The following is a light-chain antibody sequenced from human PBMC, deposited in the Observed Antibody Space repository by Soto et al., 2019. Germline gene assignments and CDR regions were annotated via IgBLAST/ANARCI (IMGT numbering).Light chain of an antibody. Sequence: EIVLTQSPATLSLSSGERATLSCRASHSVRSSLAWYQQKPGQAPRLLIYGASRRATDIPDRFSGSGSGTDFTLAINRLEPEDFAVYYCQLYVSSSYTFGQGTKVDIK. CDR2: GAS. CDR1: HSVRSS. V-gene: IGKV3-20*01. J-gene: IGKJ2*01. CDR3: QLYVSSSYT.